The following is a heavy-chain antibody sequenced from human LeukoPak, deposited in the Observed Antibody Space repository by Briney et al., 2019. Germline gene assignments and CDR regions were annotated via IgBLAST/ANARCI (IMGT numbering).Heavy chain of an antibody. D-gene: IGHD3-10*01. Sequence: GGSLRLSCAASGFTFSSYGMHWVRQAPGKGLEWVAVISYDGSNKYYADSVKGRFTISRDNSKNTLYLQMNSLRAEDTAVYYCAKDGGQYWGQGTLVTVSS. J-gene: IGHJ4*02. V-gene: IGHV3-30*18. CDR3: AKDGGQY. CDR2: ISYDGSNK. CDR1: GFTFSSYG.